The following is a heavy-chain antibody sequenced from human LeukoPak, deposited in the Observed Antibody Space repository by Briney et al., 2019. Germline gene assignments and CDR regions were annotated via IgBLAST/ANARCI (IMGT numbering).Heavy chain of an antibody. D-gene: IGHD1-20*01. Sequence: GGSLRLSCVGSGFTFSSYSMNWVRQAPGKGLEWVSSISSSSSYIYYADSVKGRFTISRDNAKNSLYLQMNSLRAEDTAVYYCARDSRITGTTDLDYWGQGTLVTVSS. CDR3: ARDSRITGTTDLDY. CDR1: GFTFSSYS. J-gene: IGHJ4*02. V-gene: IGHV3-21*01. CDR2: ISSSSSYI.